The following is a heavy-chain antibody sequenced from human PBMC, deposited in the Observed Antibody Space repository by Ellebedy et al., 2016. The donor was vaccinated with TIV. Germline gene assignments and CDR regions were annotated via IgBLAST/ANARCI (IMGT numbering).Heavy chain of an antibody. Sequence: MPSETLSLTCAVYGGSFSGYYWSWIRQPPGKGLEWIGEINHSGSTNYNPSLKSRVTVSVDTSKNQFSLKLSSVTAADTAVYYCARTEDSLTRYYGMDVWGQGTTVTVSS. CDR2: INHSGST. D-gene: IGHD2-15*01. J-gene: IGHJ6*02. V-gene: IGHV4-34*01. CDR3: ARTEDSLTRYYGMDV. CDR1: GGSFSGYY.